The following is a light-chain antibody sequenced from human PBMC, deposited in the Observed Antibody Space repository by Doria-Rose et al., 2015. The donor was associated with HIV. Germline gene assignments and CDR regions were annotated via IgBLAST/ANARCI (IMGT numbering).Light chain of an antibody. Sequence: TQSPGTLSLSPGERATLSCGASQSFSSTYLAWYQQKPGQAPSLIIYDGSTRAAVIPDRFSASVSGTDFTLTINRLEPEDFALYYCHQYGTSWTFGQGTKVEI. CDR1: QSFSSTY. CDR3: HQYGTSWT. CDR2: DGS. J-gene: IGKJ1*01. V-gene: IGKV3-20*01.